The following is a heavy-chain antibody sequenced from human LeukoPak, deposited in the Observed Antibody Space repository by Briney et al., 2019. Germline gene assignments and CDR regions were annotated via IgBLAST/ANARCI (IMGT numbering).Heavy chain of an antibody. CDR3: ARASHCSSTSCYFDP. J-gene: IGHJ5*02. V-gene: IGHV4-34*01. CDR1: GGSFSGYY. CDR2: INHSGST. D-gene: IGHD2-2*01. Sequence: SETLSLTCAVYGGSFSGYYWSWIRQPPGKGLEWIGEINHSGSTNYNPSLKSRVTISVDTSKNQFSLKLSSVTAADTAVNYCARASHCSSTSCYFDPWGQGTLVTVPS.